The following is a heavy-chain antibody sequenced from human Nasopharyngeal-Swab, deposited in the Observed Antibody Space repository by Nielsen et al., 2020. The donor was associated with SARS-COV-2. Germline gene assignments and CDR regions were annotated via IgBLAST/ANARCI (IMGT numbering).Heavy chain of an antibody. V-gene: IGHV3-7*03. D-gene: IGHD3-22*01. CDR2: IKQDGSEK. CDR3: AKDLKAGGSAYYYDSSGYYYGRGYYYGMDV. J-gene: IGHJ6*02. Sequence: VRQAPGKGLEWVANIKQDGSEKYYVDSVKGRFTISRDNAKNSLYLQMNSLRAEDTAVYYCAKDLKAGGSAYYYDSSGYYYGRGYYYGMDVWGQGTTVTVSS.